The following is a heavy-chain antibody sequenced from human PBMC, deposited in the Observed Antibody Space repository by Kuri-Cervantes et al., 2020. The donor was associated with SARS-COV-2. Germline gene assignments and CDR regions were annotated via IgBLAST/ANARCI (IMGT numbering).Heavy chain of an antibody. Sequence: GGSLRLSCAASGFTFSSYGMHWVRQAPGKGLEWVAVIWYDGSNKYYADSVKGRFTISRDNSKNTLYLQMNSLRAEDTAVYYCAKDKGFGELFFDYWGQGTLITVSS. J-gene: IGHJ4*02. V-gene: IGHV3-33*06. CDR1: GFTFSSYG. CDR3: AKDKGFGELFFDY. D-gene: IGHD3-10*01. CDR2: IWYDGSNK.